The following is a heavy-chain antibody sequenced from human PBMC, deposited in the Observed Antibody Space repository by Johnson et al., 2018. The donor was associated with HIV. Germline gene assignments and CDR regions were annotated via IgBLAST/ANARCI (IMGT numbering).Heavy chain of an antibody. CDR3: AKVHIPARWSAAFDI. V-gene: IGHV3-74*02. J-gene: IGHJ3*02. CDR1: GFTFSSYW. CDR2: INSDGSST. D-gene: IGHD6-6*01. Sequence: VQLVESGGGLVQPGGSLRLSCAASGFTFSSYWMHWVRQAPGKGLVWVSRINSDGSSTSYADSVKGRFTISRDNAKNSLYLQMNSLRAEDTAVYYCAKVHIPARWSAAFDIWGRGTLVTVSS.